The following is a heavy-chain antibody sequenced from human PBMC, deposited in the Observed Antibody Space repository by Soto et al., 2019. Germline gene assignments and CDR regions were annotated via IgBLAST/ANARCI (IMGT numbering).Heavy chain of an antibody. D-gene: IGHD2-8*01. J-gene: IGHJ4*02. V-gene: IGHV3-33*01. CDR3: ARETMGVFDY. CDR1: GFTFSSYG. CDR2: LWYDGSNK. Sequence: QVQLMESGGGVVQPGRSLRLSCAASGFTFSSYGMHWVRQAPGKGLEWVAVLWYDGSNKYYADSVKGRFTISRDNSKNTLYLQMNSVRAEDTAVYYCARETMGVFDYWGQGTLVTVSS.